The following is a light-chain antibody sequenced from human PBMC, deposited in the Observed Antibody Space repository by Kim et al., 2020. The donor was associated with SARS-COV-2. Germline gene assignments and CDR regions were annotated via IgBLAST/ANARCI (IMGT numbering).Light chain of an antibody. CDR2: GNS. Sequence: QSVLTQPPSVSGAPGQRVTISCTGSSSNIGAGYGVHWYQHLPGTAPKLLIYGNSNRPSGVPDRFSGSKSGTSASLAITGLQAEDEADYYCQSYDSSLSGWVFGGGTELTVL. CDR3: QSYDSSLSGWV. V-gene: IGLV1-40*01. CDR1: SSNIGAGYG. J-gene: IGLJ3*02.